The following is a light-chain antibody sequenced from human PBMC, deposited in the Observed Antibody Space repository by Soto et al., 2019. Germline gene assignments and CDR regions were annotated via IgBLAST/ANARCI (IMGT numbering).Light chain of an antibody. CDR1: KGISNH. CDR3: QQRNGYPIT. CDR2: TAS. Sequence: DIQWTQAPWFLSASVGDRVIITGRASKGISNHLAWYQQKPGKAPKLLIYTASTLQSGVPPRFSGSGSGTDFTLTINSLLPEDFATYYCQQRNGYPITLGQGTRLEIK. V-gene: IGKV1-9*01. J-gene: IGKJ5*01.